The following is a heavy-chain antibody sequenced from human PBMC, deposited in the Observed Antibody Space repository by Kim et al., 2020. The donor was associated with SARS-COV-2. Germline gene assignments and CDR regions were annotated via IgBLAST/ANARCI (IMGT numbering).Heavy chain of an antibody. CDR1: GGSFSGYY. CDR3: ARSQKGSSPPYYFDY. CDR2: INHSGST. J-gene: IGHJ4*02. D-gene: IGHD3-10*01. V-gene: IGHV4-34*01. Sequence: SETLSLTCAVYGGSFSGYYWSCIRQPPGKGLEWIGEINHSGSTNYNPSLKSRVTISVDTSKNQFSLKLSSVTAADTAVYYCARSQKGSSPPYYFDYWGQGNLVTVSS.